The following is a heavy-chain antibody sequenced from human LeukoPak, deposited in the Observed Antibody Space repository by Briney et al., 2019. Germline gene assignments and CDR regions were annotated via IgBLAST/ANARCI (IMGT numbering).Heavy chain of an antibody. CDR3: ARQVGRGAYDAWYFDH. Sequence: SETLSLTCAVSGGSISSYYWSWIRQPPGKGLEWIGYMLHRGSTNYNPSLKSRVTISIDASKSQFSLKLTSVTGADTALYYCARQVGRGAYDAWYFDHWGPGTLVTVSS. J-gene: IGHJ4*02. CDR2: MLHRGST. D-gene: IGHD5-12*01. V-gene: IGHV4-59*08. CDR1: GGSISSYY.